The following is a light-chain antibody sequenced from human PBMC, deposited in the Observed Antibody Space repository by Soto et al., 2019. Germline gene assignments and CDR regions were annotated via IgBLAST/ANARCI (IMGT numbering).Light chain of an antibody. Sequence: DIEMTQSPSSLSASVGDRVTISCRASQGIRSYLAWYQQKPGKAPKRLIYAASSLQSGVPSRFSGSGSGTEFTLTISGLEPEDFALYYCQQYNSSPQTFGQGTKLEIK. CDR1: QGIRSY. CDR3: QQYNSSPQT. V-gene: IGKV1-17*01. J-gene: IGKJ2*01. CDR2: AAS.